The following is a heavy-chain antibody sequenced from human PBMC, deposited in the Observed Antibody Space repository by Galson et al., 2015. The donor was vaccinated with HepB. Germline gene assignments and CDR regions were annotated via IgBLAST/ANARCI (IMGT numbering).Heavy chain of an antibody. V-gene: IGHV3-23*01. CDR2: ISDSGGST. CDR3: AKTTGPATLNWYDP. D-gene: IGHD1-1*01. J-gene: IGHJ5*02. CDR1: GFTFSSYA. Sequence: SLRLSCAASGFTFSSYAMNWVRQAPGKGLEWVSGISDSGGSTYYADSVKGRFTISRDNSKNTLYLQVSGLRAEDTAVYYCAKTTGPATLNWYDPWGQGTLVTVSS.